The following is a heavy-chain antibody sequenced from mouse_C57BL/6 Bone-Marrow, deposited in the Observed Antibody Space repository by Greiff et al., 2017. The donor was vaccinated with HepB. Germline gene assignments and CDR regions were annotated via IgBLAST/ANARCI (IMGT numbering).Heavy chain of an antibody. CDR1: GFSLSTFGMG. Sequence: QVTLKESGPGILQPSQTLSLTCSFSGFSLSTFGMGVGWIRQPSGKGLEWLAHICWDDDKYYNPALKSRLTISKDTTKNQVFLKIANVDTADTATYYCARMKGYYGNLYYFDYWGQGTTLTVSS. V-gene: IGHV8-8*01. CDR3: ARMKGYYGNLYYFDY. D-gene: IGHD2-1*01. CDR2: ICWDDDK. J-gene: IGHJ2*01.